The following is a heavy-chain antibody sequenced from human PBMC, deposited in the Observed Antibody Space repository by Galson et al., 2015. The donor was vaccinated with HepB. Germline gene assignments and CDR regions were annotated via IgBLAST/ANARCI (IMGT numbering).Heavy chain of an antibody. Sequence: SENLSLTCTVSGGSISSYYWSWIRQPPGKGLEWIGYIYYSGSTNYNPSLKSRVTISVDTSKNQFSLKLSSVTAADTAVYYCASRGGGDSSGYYYPYWYFDLWGRGTLVTVSS. CDR2: IYYSGST. CDR1: GGSISSYY. V-gene: IGHV4-59*01. J-gene: IGHJ2*01. CDR3: ASRGGGDSSGYYYPYWYFDL. D-gene: IGHD3-22*01.